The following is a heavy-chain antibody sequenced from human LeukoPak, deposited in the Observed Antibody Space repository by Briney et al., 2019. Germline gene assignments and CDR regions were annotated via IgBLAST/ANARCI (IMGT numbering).Heavy chain of an antibody. Sequence: SEALSLTCTVSGGSISSYYWSWIRQPPGKGLEWIGYIYYSGSTYYNPSPKSRVTISVDTSKNQFSLKLSSVTAADTAVYYCARVMGIYGMDVWGQGTTVTVSS. V-gene: IGHV4-59*12. D-gene: IGHD2-8*01. CDR1: GGSISSYY. CDR3: ARVMGIYGMDV. CDR2: IYYSGST. J-gene: IGHJ6*02.